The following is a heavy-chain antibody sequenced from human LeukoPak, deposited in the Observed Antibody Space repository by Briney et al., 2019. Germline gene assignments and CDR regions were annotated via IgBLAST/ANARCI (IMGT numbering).Heavy chain of an antibody. D-gene: IGHD1-26*01. CDR3: ARGRGSYGY. Sequence: SETLSLTCTVSGGPISSYYWSWIRQPPGKGLEWIGYIYYSGSTNYNPSLKSRVTISVDTSKNQFSLKLSSVTAADTAVYYCARGRGSYGYWGQGTLVTVSS. CDR2: IYYSGST. CDR1: GGPISSYY. J-gene: IGHJ4*02. V-gene: IGHV4-59*08.